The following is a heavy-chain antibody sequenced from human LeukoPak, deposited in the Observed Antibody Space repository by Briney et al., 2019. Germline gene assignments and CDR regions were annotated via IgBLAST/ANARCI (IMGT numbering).Heavy chain of an antibody. CDR1: GFTFSSYA. Sequence: PGGSLRLSCAASGFTFSSYAMSWVRQAPGKGLEWVSAISGSGGSTYYADSVKGRFTISRDNSKNTLYLQMNSLRAEDTAVYYCAKGSTYYDFWSGYRNLYYFDYWGQGTLVTVSP. CDR2: ISGSGGST. V-gene: IGHV3-23*01. CDR3: AKGSTYYDFWSGYRNLYYFDY. J-gene: IGHJ4*02. D-gene: IGHD3-3*01.